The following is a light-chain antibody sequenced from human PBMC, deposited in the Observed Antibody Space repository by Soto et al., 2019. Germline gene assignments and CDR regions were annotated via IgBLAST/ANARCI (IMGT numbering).Light chain of an antibody. CDR1: QSVNNDY. CDR3: QQYVASPLT. Sequence: ETVLTQSPGTLSLSPGERATLSCRATQSVNNDYLAWYQQRPGLAPRLLIFGASGRATGIPDRFSGSGSGTDFTLTISRLEPEDFAIYYCQQYVASPLTFVGGTKVEIK. J-gene: IGKJ4*01. V-gene: IGKV3-20*01. CDR2: GAS.